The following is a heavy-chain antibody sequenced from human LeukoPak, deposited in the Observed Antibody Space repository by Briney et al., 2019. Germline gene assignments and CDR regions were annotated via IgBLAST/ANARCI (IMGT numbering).Heavy chain of an antibody. CDR1: GYTFTGYY. V-gene: IGHV1-2*02. CDR2: INPNSGGT. Sequence: ASVKVSCKASGYTFTGYYMHWVRQAPGQGLGWMGWINPNSGGTNYAQKFQGRVTMTRDTSISTAYMELSRLRSDDTAVYYCARDRDYGSGIFDYWGQGTLVTVSS. J-gene: IGHJ4*02. CDR3: ARDRDYGSGIFDY. D-gene: IGHD3-10*01.